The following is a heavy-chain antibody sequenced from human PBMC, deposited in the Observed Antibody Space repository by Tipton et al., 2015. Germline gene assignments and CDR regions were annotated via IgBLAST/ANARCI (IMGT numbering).Heavy chain of an antibody. CDR2: ISGYGSYI. CDR3: ARSGGYGWDH. J-gene: IGHJ4*02. Sequence: SLRLSCATSGFTFSSYNMNWVRQAPGKGLEWVSSISGYGSYIYFADSVKGRFITSRDNAKNSMYLQMNSLRPEDTAVYYCARSGGYGWDHWGQGTLVTVSS. CDR1: GFTFSSYN. D-gene: IGHD5-12*01. V-gene: IGHV3-21*06.